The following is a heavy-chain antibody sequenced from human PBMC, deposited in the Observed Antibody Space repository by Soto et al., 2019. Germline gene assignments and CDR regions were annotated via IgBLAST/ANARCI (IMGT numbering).Heavy chain of an antibody. Sequence: SVKVSCKASGGAFSSYAISWVRQAPGQGLDWMGGIIPIFGTANYAQKFQGRVTITADKSTSTAYMELSSLRSEDTAVYYCARSPVGDGYNYYYYYGMDVWGQGTTVTVSS. CDR1: GGAFSSYA. D-gene: IGHD5-12*01. CDR3: ARSPVGDGYNYYYYYGMDV. V-gene: IGHV1-69*06. CDR2: IIPIFGTA. J-gene: IGHJ6*02.